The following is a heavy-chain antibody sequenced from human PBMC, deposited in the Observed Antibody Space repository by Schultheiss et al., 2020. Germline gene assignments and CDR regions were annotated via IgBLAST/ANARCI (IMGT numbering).Heavy chain of an antibody. D-gene: IGHD3-3*01. CDR3: ARGPLWSGYYRTARDNWFDP. CDR1: GGSISSSSYY. Sequence: SQTLSLTCTVSGGSISSSSYYWGWIRQHPGKGLEWIGYIYYSGSTYYNPSLKSRVTISVDTSKNQFSLKLSSVTAADTAVYYCARGPLWSGYYRTARDNWFDPWGKGTLVTVSS. CDR2: IYYSGST. V-gene: IGHV4-31*03. J-gene: IGHJ5*02.